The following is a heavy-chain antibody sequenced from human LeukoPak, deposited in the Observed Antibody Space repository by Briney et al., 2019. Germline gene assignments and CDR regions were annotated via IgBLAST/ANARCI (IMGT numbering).Heavy chain of an antibody. CDR3: ARELADSGYDP. V-gene: IGHV3-30-3*01. D-gene: IGHD5-12*01. J-gene: IGHJ5*02. Sequence: GGSLRLSCAASGFTFSDYPMHWVRQAPGKGLEWVSVISYDGSNTYYADSVKGRFTISRDSSKNTLYLQMNSLRAEDTAVYYCARELADSGYDPWGQGTLVTVSS. CDR1: GFTFSDYP. CDR2: ISYDGSNT.